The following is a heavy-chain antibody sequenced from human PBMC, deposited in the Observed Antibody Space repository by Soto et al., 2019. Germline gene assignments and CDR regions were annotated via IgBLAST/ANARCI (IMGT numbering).Heavy chain of an antibody. V-gene: IGHV3-23*01. CDR2: IGESGGST. CDR1: GFTFSNYA. Sequence: EVHLLESGGGLVQPGGSLRLSCAASGFTFSNYAMSWVRQPPGKGLEWVLGIGESGGSTYYADSVKGRFTISRDNSKNTLHLQMDSLRAEDTAVYYCAKELNRADDAFDIWGQGTMVTVSS. CDR3: AKELNRADDAFDI. J-gene: IGHJ3*02.